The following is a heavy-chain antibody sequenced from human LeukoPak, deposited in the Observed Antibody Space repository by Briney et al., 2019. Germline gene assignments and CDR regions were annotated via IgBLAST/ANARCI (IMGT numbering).Heavy chain of an antibody. Sequence: PGRSLRLSCAASGFTFSSYGMHWVRQAPGKGLEWVAVISYDGSNKYYADSVKGRFTISRDNSKNTLYLQMNSLRAEDTAVYYCAKDRYYDSSGYYWGQGTLVTVSS. CDR1: GFTFSSYG. CDR2: ISYDGSNK. V-gene: IGHV3-30*18. CDR3: AKDRYYDSSGYY. D-gene: IGHD3-22*01. J-gene: IGHJ4*02.